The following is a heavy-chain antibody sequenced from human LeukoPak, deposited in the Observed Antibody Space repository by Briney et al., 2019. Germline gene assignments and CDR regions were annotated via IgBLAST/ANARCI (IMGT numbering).Heavy chain of an antibody. V-gene: IGHV3-30*18. CDR1: GFTFSTYG. CDR2: LSHDGGNN. J-gene: IGHJ4*02. Sequence: PGRSLRLSCAASGFTFSTYGMHWVRQAPGEGLEWVAVLSHDGGNNFYADSVKGRFTISRDNSKNTLYLQMNSLRPDDTAVYYCAKDRLKYLLLGIDFWGQGALVTVSS. CDR3: AKDRLKYLLLGIDF. D-gene: IGHD3-10*01.